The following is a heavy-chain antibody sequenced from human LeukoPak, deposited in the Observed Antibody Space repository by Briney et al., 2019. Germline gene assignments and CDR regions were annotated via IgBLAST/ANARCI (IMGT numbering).Heavy chain of an antibody. D-gene: IGHD3-3*01. CDR2: IYYSGST. CDR1: GGSISSSSYY. J-gene: IGHJ4*02. Sequence: SETLSLTCTVSGGSISSSSYYWGWIRQPPGKGPEWIGSIYYSGSTYYNPSLKSRVTISVDRSKNQFSLKLSSVTAADTAVYYCARVLNSRDYDFWSGPIWGQGTLVTVSS. CDR3: ARVLNSRDYDFWSGPI. V-gene: IGHV4-39*07.